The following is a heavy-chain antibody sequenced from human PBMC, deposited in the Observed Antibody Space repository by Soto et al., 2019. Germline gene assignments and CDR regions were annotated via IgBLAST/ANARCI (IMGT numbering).Heavy chain of an antibody. CDR1: GGSFSGYQ. V-gene: IGHV4-34*01. J-gene: IGHJ6*03. Sequence: QAQLQQWGAGLLKPSETLSLTCAVYGGSFSGYQWSWIRQTPGKGLEWIGEINDSGNINYNPSLKSRVTILIDTPKKQISLKLSSVTAADTAVYYSARGLILWFGELSRRGGYYYYMDVWGKGTTVTVSS. CDR3: ARGLILWFGELSRRGGYYYYMDV. D-gene: IGHD3-10*01. CDR2: INDSGNI.